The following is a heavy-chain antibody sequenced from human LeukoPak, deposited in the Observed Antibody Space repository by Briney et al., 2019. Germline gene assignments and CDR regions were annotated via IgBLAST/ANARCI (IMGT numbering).Heavy chain of an antibody. Sequence: SETLSLTCTVSGCSISSYYWSWIRQPPGKGLEWIGYIYYSGSTNYNPSLKSRVTISVDTSKNQFSLKLSSVTAADTAVYYCAREIPIWSDAFDIWGQGTMVTVSS. CDR3: AREIPIWSDAFDI. CDR1: GCSISSYY. D-gene: IGHD3-16*01. CDR2: IYYSGST. V-gene: IGHV4-59*01. J-gene: IGHJ3*02.